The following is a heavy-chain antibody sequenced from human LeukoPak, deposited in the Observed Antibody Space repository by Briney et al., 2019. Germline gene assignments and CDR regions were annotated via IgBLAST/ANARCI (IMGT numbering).Heavy chain of an antibody. J-gene: IGHJ4*02. Sequence: SETLSLTCTVSGGSISSGDYYWSWIRQPPGKGLEWIGYIYYSGSTYYNPSLKSRVTISVDTSKNQFSLKLSSVTAADTAVYYCARDSYYYDSSGYSGLDYWGQGTLATVSS. V-gene: IGHV4-30-4*01. CDR3: ARDSYYYDSSGYSGLDY. CDR2: IYYSGST. CDR1: GGSISSGDYY. D-gene: IGHD3-22*01.